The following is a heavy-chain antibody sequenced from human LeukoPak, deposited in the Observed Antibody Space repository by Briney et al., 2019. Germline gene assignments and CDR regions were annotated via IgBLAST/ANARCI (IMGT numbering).Heavy chain of an antibody. D-gene: IGHD2-21*01. CDR3: AREYSRSVVAGSRPDL. CDR1: GGSITSSSYH. CDR2: MCYRGTP. V-gene: IGHV4-39*02. J-gene: IGHJ4*02. Sequence: SETLTLTCSVSGGSITSSSYHWGWIRQAPERGLDWIGSMCYRGTPYENPSLKSRLTLSIDTSNNQFSLKLTSVTAADTAVYYCAREYSRSVVAGSRPDLWGQGLLVTVSS.